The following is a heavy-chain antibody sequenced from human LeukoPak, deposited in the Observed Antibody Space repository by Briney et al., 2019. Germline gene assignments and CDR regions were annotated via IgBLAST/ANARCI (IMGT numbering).Heavy chain of an antibody. J-gene: IGHJ4*02. V-gene: IGHV4-59*02. Sequence: SETLSLTCTVSYDSVSNYYWSWIRQTPEKGLEWIGYMSNSGGSDYGASLKSRVAMSVDMSTNHFSLKMSYVTAADTGVYYCARGRSSGYYTEFDYWGQGTLVTVSS. CDR2: MSNSGGS. D-gene: IGHD3-22*01. CDR1: YDSVSNYY. CDR3: ARGRSSGYYTEFDY.